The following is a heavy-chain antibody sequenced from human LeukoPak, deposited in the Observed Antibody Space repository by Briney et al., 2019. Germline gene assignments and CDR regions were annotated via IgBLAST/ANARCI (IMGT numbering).Heavy chain of an antibody. D-gene: IGHD1-26*01. Sequence: GGSLRLSCAASGLTFSSYGMHWVRQAPGKGLEWVAFIRYDGSNKYYADSVKGRFTISRDNSKNTLYLQMDSLRAEDTAVYYCVKVGATTLDYWGQGTLVTVSS. V-gene: IGHV3-30*02. CDR1: GLTFSSYG. CDR3: VKVGATTLDY. CDR2: IRYDGSNK. J-gene: IGHJ4*02.